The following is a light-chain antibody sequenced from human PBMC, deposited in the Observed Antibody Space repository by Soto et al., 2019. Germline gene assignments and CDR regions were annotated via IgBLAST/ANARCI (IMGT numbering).Light chain of an antibody. J-gene: IGKJ1*01. V-gene: IGKV1-5*01. Sequence: DIQMTQSPSTLSASIGDRVTITCRASQGISRSLAWYQQKPGKAPKFLIYDASTLESGIPSRFSGSGSGTEFTLTISSLEPDDFAIYYCQQYSDYWTFGQGTRVEIK. CDR2: DAS. CDR3: QQYSDYWT. CDR1: QGISRS.